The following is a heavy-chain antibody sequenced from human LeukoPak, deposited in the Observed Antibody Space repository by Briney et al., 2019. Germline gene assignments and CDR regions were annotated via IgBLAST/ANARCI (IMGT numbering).Heavy chain of an antibody. Sequence: SETLSLTCTVSGGSISSYYWSWIRQPPGKGLEWIGYIYYSGSTNYNPSLKSRVTISVDTSKNQFSLKLTSVTAADTAVYYCASRGVAPAYDDFDIWGQGTMVTVSS. V-gene: IGHV4-59*08. CDR2: IYYSGST. J-gene: IGHJ3*02. CDR3: ASRGVAPAYDDFDI. D-gene: IGHD6-13*01. CDR1: GGSISSYY.